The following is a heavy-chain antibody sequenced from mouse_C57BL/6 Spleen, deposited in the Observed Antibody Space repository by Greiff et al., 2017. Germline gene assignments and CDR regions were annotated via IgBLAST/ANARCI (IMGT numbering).Heavy chain of an antibody. CDR3: ARYKPTVVRDAMDY. D-gene: IGHD1-1*01. Sequence: EVKLVESGGGLVQPGGSLSLSCAASGFTFTDYYMSWVRQPPGKALEWLGFIRNKANGYTTEYSASVKGRFTISRDNSQSILYLQMNALRAEDSATYYGARYKPTVVRDAMDYWGQGTSGTVSS. J-gene: IGHJ4*01. CDR2: IRNKANGYTT. V-gene: IGHV7-3*01. CDR1: GFTFTDYY.